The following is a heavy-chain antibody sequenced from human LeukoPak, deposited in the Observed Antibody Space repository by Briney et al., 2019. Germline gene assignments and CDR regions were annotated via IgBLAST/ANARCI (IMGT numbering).Heavy chain of an antibody. J-gene: IGHJ3*02. CDR2: IYYSGST. V-gene: IGHV4-31*03. D-gene: IGHD3-10*01. CDR3: ARVWTEIDAFDI. CDR1: GGSISSGGYY. Sequence: SETLSLTCTVSGGSISSGGYYWGWIRQHPGKGLEWIGYIYYSGSTYYNPSLKSRVTISVDTSKNQFSLKLSSVTAADTAVYYCARVWTEIDAFDIWGQGTMVTVSS.